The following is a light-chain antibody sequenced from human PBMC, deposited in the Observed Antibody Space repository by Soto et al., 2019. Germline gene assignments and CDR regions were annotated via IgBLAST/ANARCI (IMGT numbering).Light chain of an antibody. CDR3: QTCGHGFYV. CDR1: SGHSSYA. Sequence: QSVLTQSPSASASLGASVKLTCTLSSGHSSYAIAWHQQQPEKGPRYLMNLKSDGSHTKGDGIPDRFSGSSSGAERYLTISSLQAEDAADYYYQTCGHGFYVFGTGTKLTVL. V-gene: IGLV4-69*01. CDR2: LKSDGSH. J-gene: IGLJ1*01.